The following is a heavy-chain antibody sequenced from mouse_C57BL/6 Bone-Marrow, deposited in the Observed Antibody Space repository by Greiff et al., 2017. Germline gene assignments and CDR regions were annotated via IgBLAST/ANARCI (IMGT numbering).Heavy chain of an antibody. CDR3: ATLWLRRRDYAMDY. CDR1: GFSLTSYG. CDR2: IWGGGST. V-gene: IGHV2-9*01. Sequence: VQLQESGPGLVAPSQSLSITCTVSGFSLTSYGVDWVRQPPGKGLEWLGVIWGGGSTKYTSALMSRLSISKDNSKSQVFLKMNSLQTDDTAMYYCATLWLRRRDYAMDYWGQGTSVTVSS. D-gene: IGHD2-2*01. J-gene: IGHJ4*01.